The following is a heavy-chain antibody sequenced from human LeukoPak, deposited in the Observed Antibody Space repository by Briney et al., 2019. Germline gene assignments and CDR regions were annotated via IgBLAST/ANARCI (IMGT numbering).Heavy chain of an antibody. Sequence: GASVKVSCKASGYTFTSYGISWVRQAPGQGLEWMGWISAYNGNTNYAQKLQGRVTMTTDTSTSTAYMELRSLRSDDTAVYYCARVPYCSGGTCYSQYFDYWGQGTLVTVSS. CDR3: ARVPYCSGGTCYSQYFDY. V-gene: IGHV1-18*01. D-gene: IGHD2-15*01. CDR1: GYTFTSYG. J-gene: IGHJ4*02. CDR2: ISAYNGNT.